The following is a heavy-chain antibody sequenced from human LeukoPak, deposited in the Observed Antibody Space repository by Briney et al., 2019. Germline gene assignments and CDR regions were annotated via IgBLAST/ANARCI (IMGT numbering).Heavy chain of an antibody. V-gene: IGHV3-23*01. Sequence: GGSLRLSCAASGFTFSSYAMSWVRQAPGKGLEWVSAISGSGGSTYYADSVKGRFTISRDNSKNTLYLQMNSLRAEDTAVYYCAKDRGSSWYGSTVDYWGQGTLVTVSS. CDR3: AKDRGSSWYGSTVDY. D-gene: IGHD6-13*01. CDR2: ISGSGGST. J-gene: IGHJ4*02. CDR1: GFTFSSYA.